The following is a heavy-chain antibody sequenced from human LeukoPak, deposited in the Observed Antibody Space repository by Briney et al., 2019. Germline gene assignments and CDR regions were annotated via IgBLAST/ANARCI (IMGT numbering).Heavy chain of an antibody. V-gene: IGHV1-2*06. CDR1: GYTFTGYY. Sequence: ASVKVSCKASGYTFTGYYMHWVRQARGQGLEWMGRINPNSGGTNYAQKFQGRVTMTRDTSISTAYMELSRLRSDDTAVYYCARVVLDWHAFDIWGQGTMVTVSS. J-gene: IGHJ3*02. CDR2: INPNSGGT. CDR3: ARVVLDWHAFDI. D-gene: IGHD3-9*01.